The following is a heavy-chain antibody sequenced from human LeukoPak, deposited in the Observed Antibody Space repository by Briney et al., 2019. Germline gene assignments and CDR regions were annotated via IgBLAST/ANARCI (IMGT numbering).Heavy chain of an antibody. CDR3: ARVGDCGSSSSCYSFDI. V-gene: IGHV3-33*08. D-gene: IGHD2-2*01. CDR1: GLTFSSYS. Sequence: GGSLRLSCAASGLTFSSYSMNWVRQAPGKGLEWVALIRYDGSNMYYADSVKGRFTISRDNSKNTLYLQMNSLTAEDTAVYYCARVGDCGSSSSCYSFDIWGQGTMVTVSS. CDR2: IRYDGSNM. J-gene: IGHJ3*02.